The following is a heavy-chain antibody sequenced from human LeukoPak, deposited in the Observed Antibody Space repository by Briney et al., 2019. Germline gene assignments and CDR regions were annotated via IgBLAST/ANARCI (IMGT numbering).Heavy chain of an antibody. D-gene: IGHD3-22*01. V-gene: IGHV3-11*01. CDR2: ISSSGSTI. J-gene: IGHJ4*02. Sequence: GGSLRLSCGASGFTFSDYYMSWIRQAPGKGLEWVSYISSSGSTIYYADSVKGRFTISRDNAKNSLYLQMNSLRAEDTAVYYCARKSDYDSSGYYPVYYWGQGTLVTVSS. CDR3: ARKSDYDSSGYYPVYY. CDR1: GFTFSDYY.